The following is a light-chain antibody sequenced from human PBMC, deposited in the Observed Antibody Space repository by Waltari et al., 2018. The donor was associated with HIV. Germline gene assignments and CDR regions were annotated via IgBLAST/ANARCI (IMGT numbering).Light chain of an antibody. CDR3: QHYNTYPWT. CDR1: QSISSW. CDR2: KAS. V-gene: IGKV1-5*03. Sequence: DIQMTQFPSTLSTSVGDRVTITCRASQSISSWLAWYQQKPGKAPNLLIYKASSLESGVPSRFSGSGSGTEFILTISSLQPDDFATYYCQHYNTYPWTFGQGTKVEIK. J-gene: IGKJ1*01.